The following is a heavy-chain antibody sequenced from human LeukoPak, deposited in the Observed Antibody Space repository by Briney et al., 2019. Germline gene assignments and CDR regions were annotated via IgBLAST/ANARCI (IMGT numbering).Heavy chain of an antibody. J-gene: IGHJ6*02. CDR2: IIPILGIA. Sequence: GASVKVSCKASGGTFSSYAISWVRQAPGQGLEWMGRIIPILGIANYAQKFQDRVTITADKSTSTAYMELSSLRSEDTAVYYCARAIGYSSGWYADYGMDVWGQGTTVTVSS. CDR1: GGTFSSYA. D-gene: IGHD6-19*01. CDR3: ARAIGYSSGWYADYGMDV. V-gene: IGHV1-69*04.